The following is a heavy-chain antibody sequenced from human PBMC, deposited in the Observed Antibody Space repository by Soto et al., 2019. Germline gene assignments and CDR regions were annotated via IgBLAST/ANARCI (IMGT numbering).Heavy chain of an antibody. D-gene: IGHD3-9*01. J-gene: IGHJ6*02. V-gene: IGHV4-59*01. CDR1: GFSINSYY. Sequence: PSETLSLTCPVSGFSINSYYWSWIRQPPGKGLEWIGYIYYSGSTNYNPSLKSRVTISVDTSKNQFSLKLSSVTAADTAVYYCARESGAGYMDVWGQGTTVTVSS. CDR3: ARESGAGYMDV. CDR2: IYYSGST.